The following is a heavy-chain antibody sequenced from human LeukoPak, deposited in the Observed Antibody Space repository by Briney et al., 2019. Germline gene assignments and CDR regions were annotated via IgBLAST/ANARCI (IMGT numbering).Heavy chain of an antibody. CDR2: INAYNGNT. CDR3: ARESQREWIYGGNSGELDY. J-gene: IGHJ4*02. Sequence: GASVKVSCKASGYTFTSYGISWVRQAPGQGLEWMGWINAYNGNTNYAQKLQGRVTMTTDTSTSTAYMELRSLRSDDTAVYYCARESQREWIYGGNSGELDYWGQGTLVTVSS. V-gene: IGHV1-18*01. CDR1: GYTFTSYG. D-gene: IGHD4-23*01.